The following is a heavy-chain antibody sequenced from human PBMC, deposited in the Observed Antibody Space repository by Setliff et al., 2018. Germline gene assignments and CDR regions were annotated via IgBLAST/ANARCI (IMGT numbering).Heavy chain of an antibody. CDR3: ARFGGSCSSSSCYASDL. D-gene: IGHD2-2*01. V-gene: IGHV1-2*02. Sequence: GESLKISCKASGYSFPSYWIGWVRQMPGKGLEWMGINSNNGESKYAQKFQGRVTLTRDTSISTVYMEVSRLRSDDTAMYFCARFGGSCSSSSCYASDLWGQGTMVTVSS. CDR1: GYSFPSYW. J-gene: IGHJ3*01. CDR2: INSNNGES.